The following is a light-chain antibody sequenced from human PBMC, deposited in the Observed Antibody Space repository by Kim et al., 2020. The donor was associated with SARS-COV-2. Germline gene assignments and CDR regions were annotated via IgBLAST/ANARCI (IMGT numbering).Light chain of an antibody. CDR1: SLRSNY. J-gene: IGLJ2*01. CDR3: NSRDSNDNVV. CDR2: GKN. Sequence: VALRQTVRITCQGDSLRSNYATWYQQKPGQAPIVVIYGKNNRPSGIPDRFSGSSSGNTASLTITGTQAGDEADYYCNSRDSNDNVVFGGGTQLTVL. V-gene: IGLV3-19*01.